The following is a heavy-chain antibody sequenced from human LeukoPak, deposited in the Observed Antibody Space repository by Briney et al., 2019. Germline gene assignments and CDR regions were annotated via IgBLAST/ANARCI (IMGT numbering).Heavy chain of an antibody. D-gene: IGHD2-21*01. CDR3: ARVGYCGGDCSNYYYYMDV. Sequence: ASVKVSCKASGYTFTGYYMHWVRQAPGQGLEWMGWINPNSGGTNYAQKLQGRVTMTRDTSISTAYMELSRLRSDDTAVYYCARVGYCGGDCSNYYYYMDVWGKGTTVTVSS. V-gene: IGHV1-2*02. CDR1: GYTFTGYY. CDR2: INPNSGGT. J-gene: IGHJ6*03.